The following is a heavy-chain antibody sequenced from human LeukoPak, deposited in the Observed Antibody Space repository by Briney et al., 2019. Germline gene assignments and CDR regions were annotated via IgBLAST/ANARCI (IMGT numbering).Heavy chain of an antibody. D-gene: IGHD5-24*01. CDR3: ARDSATRAFDI. CDR1: GFTFSSYA. CDR2: IYSGGST. V-gene: IGHV3-66*01. Sequence: GGSLRLSCAASGFTFSSYAMSWVRQAPGKGLEWVSVIYSGGSTYYADSVKGRFTISRDNSKNTLYLQMNSLRAEDTAVYYCARDSATRAFDIWGQGTMVTVSS. J-gene: IGHJ3*02.